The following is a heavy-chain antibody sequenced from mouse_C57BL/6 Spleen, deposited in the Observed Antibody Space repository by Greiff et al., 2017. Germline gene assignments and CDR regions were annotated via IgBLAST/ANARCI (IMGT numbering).Heavy chain of an antibody. CDR1: GYSITSGYY. CDR3: ARFDGYSWFAY. CDR2: ISYDGSN. Sequence: EVKLVESGPGLVKPSQSLSLTCSVTGYSITSGYYWNWIRQFPGNKLEWMGYISYDGSNNYNPSLKNRISITRDTSKNQFFLKLNSVTTEDTATYYCARFDGYSWFAYWGQGTLVTVSA. J-gene: IGHJ3*01. V-gene: IGHV3-6*01. D-gene: IGHD2-3*01.